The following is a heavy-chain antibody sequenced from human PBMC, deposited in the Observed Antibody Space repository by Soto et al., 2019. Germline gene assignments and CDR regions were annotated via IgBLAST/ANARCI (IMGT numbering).Heavy chain of an antibody. J-gene: IGHJ4*02. Sequence: EVQLVESGGGLVQPGGSLKLSCAVSGFTFSGSAMHWVRQASGKGLAWVGRIRSKSNSYATAYAASVKGRFTISRDDSKNTAYLQMNSLKTEDTAVYYCTRGYGDYVRDYWGQGTLVTVSS. CDR3: TRGYGDYVRDY. V-gene: IGHV3-73*01. D-gene: IGHD4-17*01. CDR1: GFTFSGSA. CDR2: IRSKSNSYAT.